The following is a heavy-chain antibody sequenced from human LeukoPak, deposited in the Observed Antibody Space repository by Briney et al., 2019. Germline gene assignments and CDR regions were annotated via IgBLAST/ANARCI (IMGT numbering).Heavy chain of an antibody. CDR2: IDPSGGST. CDR1: GYTFTSYY. Sequence: GASVKVSCKASGYTFTSYYIHWVRQAPGLGLEWMGVIDPSGGSTTYAQRFQGRVTMTRDTSSSTVYMELSSLRSEVTAVYYCARYYYFDYWGQGTRVTVSS. V-gene: IGHV1-46*01. CDR3: ARYYYFDY. J-gene: IGHJ4*02.